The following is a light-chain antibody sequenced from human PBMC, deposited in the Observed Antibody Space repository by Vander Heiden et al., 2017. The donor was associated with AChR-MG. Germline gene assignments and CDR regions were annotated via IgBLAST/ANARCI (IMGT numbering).Light chain of an antibody. V-gene: IGLV2-14*01. CDR2: DVS. CDR1: SSDVGGYNY. CDR3: SSYTSSSTFYV. J-gene: IGLJ3*02. Sequence: SALTQPASVSGSPGQAMTITFTGTSSDVGGYNYVSWYQQHPGDAPNLLIYDVSSRPSGVAYRFSGSKSGNTASLTISGLQAEDEADYYCSSYTSSSTFYVFGGGTKLTVL.